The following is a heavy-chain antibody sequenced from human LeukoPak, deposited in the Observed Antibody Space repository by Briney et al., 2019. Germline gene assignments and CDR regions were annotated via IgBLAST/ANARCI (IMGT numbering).Heavy chain of an antibody. Sequence: SETLSLTCAVYGGSFSGYYWSWIRQPPGKGLEWIGEINHSGSTNYNPFLKSRVTISVDTSKNQFSLKLSSVTAADTAVYYCARGGCSGGSCYSGLTIYWGQGTLVTVSS. D-gene: IGHD2-15*01. CDR3: ARGGCSGGSCYSGLTIY. J-gene: IGHJ4*02. CDR1: GGSFSGYY. V-gene: IGHV4-34*01. CDR2: INHSGST.